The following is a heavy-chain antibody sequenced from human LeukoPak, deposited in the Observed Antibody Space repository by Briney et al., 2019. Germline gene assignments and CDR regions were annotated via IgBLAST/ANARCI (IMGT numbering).Heavy chain of an antibody. J-gene: IGHJ4*02. V-gene: IGHV4-34*01. Sequence: SETLSLTCAVYGGSFSGYYWSWIRQPPGKGLEWIGEINHSGSTNYNPSLKSRVTISVDTSKNQFSLKLSSVTAADTAVYYCARDGATFRGVMLIDYWGQGTLVTVSS. CDR1: GGSFSGYY. CDR2: INHSGST. D-gene: IGHD3-10*01. CDR3: ARDGATFRGVMLIDY.